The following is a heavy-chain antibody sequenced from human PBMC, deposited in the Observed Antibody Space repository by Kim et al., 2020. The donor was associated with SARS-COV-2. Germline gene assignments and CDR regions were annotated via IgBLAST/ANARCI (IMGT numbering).Heavy chain of an antibody. Sequence: GRFTIARDNAKNSLYLQMNSLSAEDTALYYCAKDKGDYYGSSGAYAFDIWGQGTMVTVSS. J-gene: IGHJ3*02. CDR3: AKDKGDYYGSSGAYAFDI. V-gene: IGHV3-9*01. D-gene: IGHD3-22*01.